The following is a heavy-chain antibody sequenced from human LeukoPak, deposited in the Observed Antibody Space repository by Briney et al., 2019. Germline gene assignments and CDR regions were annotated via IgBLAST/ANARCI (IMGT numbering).Heavy chain of an antibody. J-gene: IGHJ4*02. Sequence: GGSLRLSCAASGFIVSNTYMTWVRQAPGKGLEWVSVIHNDGSTYYADSVKGRFTISRDNSKNVLFLRMNSLRVEDTAVYFCASLARDYWGQGTLVSVSS. CDR2: IHNDGST. V-gene: IGHV3-53*01. CDR1: GFIVSNTY. CDR3: ASLARDY. D-gene: IGHD3-3*02.